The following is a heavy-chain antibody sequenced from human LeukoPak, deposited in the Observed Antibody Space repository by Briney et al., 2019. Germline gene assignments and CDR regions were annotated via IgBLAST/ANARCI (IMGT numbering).Heavy chain of an antibody. J-gene: IGHJ6*02. CDR1: GGTFSSYA. CDR2: IIPIFGTA. V-gene: IGHV1-69*01. D-gene: IGHD2-15*01. Sequence: SVKVSCKASGGTFSSYAISWVRQAPGQGLEWMGGIIPIFGTADYAQKFQGRVAITADESTSTAYMELSSLRSEDTAVYYCARGIVVVVAATGAYYYYGMDVWGQGTTVTVSS. CDR3: ARGIVVVVAATGAYYYYGMDV.